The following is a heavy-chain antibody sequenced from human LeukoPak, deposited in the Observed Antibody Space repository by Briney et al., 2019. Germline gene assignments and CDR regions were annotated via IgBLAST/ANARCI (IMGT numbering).Heavy chain of an antibody. CDR3: AGAVDSSSPFPLDY. Sequence: PSETLSLTCAVYGGSFSGYYWSWIRQPPGKGLEWIGEINHSGSTNYNPSLKSRVTISVDTSKNQFSLKLSSVTAADTAVYYCAGAVDSSSPFPLDYWGQGTLVTVSS. V-gene: IGHV4-34*01. CDR1: GGSFSGYY. J-gene: IGHJ4*02. CDR2: INHSGST. D-gene: IGHD6-13*01.